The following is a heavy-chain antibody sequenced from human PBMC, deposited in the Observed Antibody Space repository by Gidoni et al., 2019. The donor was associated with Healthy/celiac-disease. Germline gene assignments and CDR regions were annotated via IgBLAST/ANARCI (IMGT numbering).Heavy chain of an antibody. V-gene: IGHV3-30-3*01. CDR1: GFTFSSYA. D-gene: IGHD6-19*01. J-gene: IGHJ4*02. Sequence: QVQLVESGGGVVQPGRSLRLSCAASGFTFSSYAMHWVRQAPGKGLEWVAVISYDGSNKYYADSVKGRFTISRDNSKNTLYLQMNSLRAEDTAVYYCARALIAQWLYPAYWGQGTLVTVSS. CDR3: ARALIAQWLYPAY. CDR2: ISYDGSNK.